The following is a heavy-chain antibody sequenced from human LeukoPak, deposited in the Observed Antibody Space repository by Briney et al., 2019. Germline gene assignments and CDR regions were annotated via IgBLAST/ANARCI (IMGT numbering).Heavy chain of an antibody. CDR1: GFTFSSYA. V-gene: IGHV3-23*01. CDR3: AKVAYYGSGSYDMDV. J-gene: IGHJ6*02. CDR2: ISGSGGST. Sequence: GGSLRLSCAASGFTFSSYAMSWVRQAPGKGLEWVSAISGSGGSTYYADSVRGRFTISRDNSKNTLYLQMNSLRAEDTAVYYCAKVAYYGSGSYDMDVWGQGTTVTVSS. D-gene: IGHD3-10*01.